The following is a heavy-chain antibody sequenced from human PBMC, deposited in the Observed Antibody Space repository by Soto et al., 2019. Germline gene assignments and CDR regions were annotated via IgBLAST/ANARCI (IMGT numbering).Heavy chain of an antibody. CDR1: GGSVSSDPYY. Sequence: SETLSLTCTVSGGSVSSDPYYWSWIRQHPGKGLEWIVYFSFRGNTYYNPSLTSRVTISVDTSQNLFSLKLRSVTAADTAVYYCAKSYGPTDTWFDPWGQGTLVTVSS. CDR3: AKSYGPTDTWFDP. CDR2: FSFRGNT. V-gene: IGHV4-31*03. J-gene: IGHJ5*02. D-gene: IGHD4-17*01.